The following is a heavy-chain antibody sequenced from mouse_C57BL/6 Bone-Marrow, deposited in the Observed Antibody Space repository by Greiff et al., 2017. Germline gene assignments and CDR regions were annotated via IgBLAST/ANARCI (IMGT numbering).Heavy chain of an antibody. J-gene: IGHJ3*01. Sequence: EVMLVESGGGLVQPKGSLKLSCAASGFSFNTYAMNWVRQAPGQGLEWVARIRSKSNNYATYYADSVKDRFTISRDDSESMLYLQMNTLKTEDTAMYYCVRHRFAYWGQGTLVTVSA. CDR1: GFSFNTYA. CDR3: VRHRFAY. V-gene: IGHV10-1*01. CDR2: IRSKSNNYAT.